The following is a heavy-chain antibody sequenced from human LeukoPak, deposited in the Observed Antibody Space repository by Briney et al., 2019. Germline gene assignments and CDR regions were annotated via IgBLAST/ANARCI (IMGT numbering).Heavy chain of an antibody. D-gene: IGHD2-15*01. CDR1: GCSISSGSYY. Sequence: SQTLSLTCTASGCSISSGSYYWGWIRPPAGKGLEWIGRIYAGGSTNYNPSLKRRVTISVDTSKNQFSLMLSSVTAADTAVYYCAREAVGWDYFDYWGQGPLVTVSS. CDR3: AREAVGWDYFDY. J-gene: IGHJ4*02. CDR2: IYAGGST. V-gene: IGHV4-61*02.